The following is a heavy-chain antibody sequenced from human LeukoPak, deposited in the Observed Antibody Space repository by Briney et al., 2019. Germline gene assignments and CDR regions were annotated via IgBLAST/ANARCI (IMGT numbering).Heavy chain of an antibody. CDR3: ARGRDFWSGYGRGFHMDV. CDR2: INPSGGST. CDR1: GYTFTSYY. V-gene: IGHV1-46*01. D-gene: IGHD3-3*01. J-gene: IGHJ6*03. Sequence: ASVKVSCKASGYTFTSYYMHWVRQAPGQGLEWMGIINPSGGSTSYAQKFQGRVTMTRDMSTSTVYMELSSLRSEDTAVYYCARGRDFWSGYGRGFHMDVWGKGTTVTVSS.